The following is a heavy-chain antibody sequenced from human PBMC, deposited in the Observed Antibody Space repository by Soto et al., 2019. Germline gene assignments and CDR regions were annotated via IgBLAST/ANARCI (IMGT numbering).Heavy chain of an antibody. J-gene: IGHJ4*02. V-gene: IGHV1-18*04. Sequence: QVQLVQSGAEVKRPGASVKVSCKASGYTFTGYGIAWVRQAPGQGLEWMGWISAYNGNTLQTQKFRYRLTMTTDTSAHTAYMELRSLRFDDTAVYYCARPLGGYGDYALPLNYWGQGTLVSVSS. CDR1: GYTFTGYG. CDR2: ISAYNGNT. CDR3: ARPLGGYGDYALPLNY. D-gene: IGHD4-17*01.